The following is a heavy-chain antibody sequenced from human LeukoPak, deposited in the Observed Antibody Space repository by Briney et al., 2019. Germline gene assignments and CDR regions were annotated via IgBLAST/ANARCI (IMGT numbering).Heavy chain of an antibody. CDR2: IWYDGSNK. V-gene: IGHV3-33*01. Sequence: GGSLRLSCAASGFTFSSYGMHWVRQAPGKGLEWVAVIWYDGSNKYYADSVKGRFTISRDNSKNTLYLQMNSLRAEDTAVYYCARERTVTPSRYYYGMNVWGQGTTVTVSS. CDR3: ARERTVTPSRYYYGMNV. CDR1: GFTFSSYG. J-gene: IGHJ6*02. D-gene: IGHD4-17*01.